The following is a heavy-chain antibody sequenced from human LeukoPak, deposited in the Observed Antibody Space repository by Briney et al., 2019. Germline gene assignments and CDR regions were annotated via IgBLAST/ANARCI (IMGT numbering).Heavy chain of an antibody. V-gene: IGHV1-3*01. J-gene: IGHJ3*02. Sequence: KFQGRVTITRDTSASTAYMELSSLRSEDTAVYYCARDRTEQRSSWKHDAFDIWGQGTMVTVSS. CDR3: ARDRTEQRSSWKHDAFDI. D-gene: IGHD6-13*01.